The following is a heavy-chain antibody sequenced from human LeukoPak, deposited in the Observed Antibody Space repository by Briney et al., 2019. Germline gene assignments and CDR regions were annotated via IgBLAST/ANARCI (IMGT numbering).Heavy chain of an antibody. CDR1: GYSFTSYW. CDR2: IYPGDSDT. J-gene: IGHJ6*03. D-gene: IGHD4-17*01. CDR3: ARDYGDYGGETYMDV. Sequence: GESLKISCKGSGYSFTSYWIGWVRQMPGKGLEWMGIIYPGDSDTRYSPSFQGQVTISADKSISTAYLQWSSLKASDTAMYYCARDYGDYGGETYMDVWGEGTTVTVSS. V-gene: IGHV5-51*01.